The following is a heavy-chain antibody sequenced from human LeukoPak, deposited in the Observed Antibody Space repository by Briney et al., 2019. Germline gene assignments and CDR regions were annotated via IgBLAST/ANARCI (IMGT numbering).Heavy chain of an antibody. CDR2: ISTSSSYI. D-gene: IGHD1-1*01. CDR3: AKTTDNYYYYNMDV. Sequence: GGSLRLSCAVSGFTFSSYSMNWVRQAPGKRLEWVSSISTSSSYIYYADSVKGRFTISRDNAKNSLYLQMNSLRAEDTAMYYCAKTTDNYYYYNMDVWGKGTTVTVSS. J-gene: IGHJ6*03. V-gene: IGHV3-21*01. CDR1: GFTFSSYS.